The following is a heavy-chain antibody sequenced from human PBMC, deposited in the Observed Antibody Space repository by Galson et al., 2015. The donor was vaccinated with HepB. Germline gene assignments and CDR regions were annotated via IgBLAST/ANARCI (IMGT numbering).Heavy chain of an antibody. CDR1: EFAFGYYW. V-gene: IGHV3-7*03. Sequence: SLRLSCAASEFAFGYYWMNWVRQAPGKGLEWVANVNQDGSETYYVDSVKGRFTISRDNAQNSLYLQMSSLRVEDTAIYYCARGGEISNTWYLWDSWGQGTLVTVSS. CDR3: ARGGEISNTWYLWDS. CDR2: VNQDGSET. D-gene: IGHD6-13*01. J-gene: IGHJ4*02.